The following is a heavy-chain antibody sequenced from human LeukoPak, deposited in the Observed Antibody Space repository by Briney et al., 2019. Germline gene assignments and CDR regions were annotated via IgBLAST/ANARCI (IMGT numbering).Heavy chain of an antibody. CDR1: GFTFSNAW. Sequence: GGSLRLSCAASGFTFSNAWMSWVRQAPGKGLEWVGRIKTKTDGGTTDYAAPVKGRFTISRDDSKNTLYLQMNSLKTEDTAVYYFTTDFRTPQQLVPPWGQGTLVTVPS. CDR3: TTDFRTPQQLVPP. D-gene: IGHD6-13*01. CDR2: IKTKTDGGTT. V-gene: IGHV3-15*01. J-gene: IGHJ5*02.